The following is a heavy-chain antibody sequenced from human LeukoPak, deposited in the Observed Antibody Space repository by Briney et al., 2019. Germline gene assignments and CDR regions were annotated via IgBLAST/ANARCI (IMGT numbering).Heavy chain of an antibody. J-gene: IGHJ4*02. D-gene: IGHD3-3*01. V-gene: IGHV3-48*04. CDR2: ISSSSSTI. CDR3: ARDVGSGYYRRPYFDY. Sequence: GGSLRLSCAASGFTFSSYSMNWVRQAPGKGLEWVSYISSSSSTINYADYVKGRFTISRDNAKNSVYLQMNSLRAEDTAVYYCARDVGSGYYRRPYFDYWGQGTLVTVSS. CDR1: GFTFSSYS.